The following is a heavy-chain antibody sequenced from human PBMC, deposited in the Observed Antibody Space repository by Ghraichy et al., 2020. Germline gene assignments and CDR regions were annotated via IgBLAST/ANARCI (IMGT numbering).Heavy chain of an antibody. CDR2: ISGSGTST. V-gene: IGHV3-23*01. D-gene: IGHD4-17*01. CDR1: GFTFSSYA. J-gene: IGHJ4*02. CDR3: ANRNYGDYNFDF. Sequence: GGSLRLSCAASGFTFSSYAMNWVRQAPGKGLEWVSAISGSGTSTYYADSVKGRFTISRDNSKNTLYLQMNSLRAEDTAVYYCANRNYGDYNFDFWGQGTLVTVSS.